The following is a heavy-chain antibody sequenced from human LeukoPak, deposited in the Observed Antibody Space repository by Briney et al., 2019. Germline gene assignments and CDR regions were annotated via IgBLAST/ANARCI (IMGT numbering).Heavy chain of an antibody. V-gene: IGHV1-2*02. CDR3: ARGPFFSGWYKAWWFDP. D-gene: IGHD6-19*01. J-gene: IGHJ5*02. CDR2: INPNSGGT. Sequence: ASVNVSCKASGYTFTGYYMHWVRQAPGQGLEWMGWINPNSGGTNYAQKFQGRVTMTRDTSISTAYMELSRLRSDDTAVYYCARGPFFSGWYKAWWFDPWGQGTLVTVSS. CDR1: GYTFTGYY.